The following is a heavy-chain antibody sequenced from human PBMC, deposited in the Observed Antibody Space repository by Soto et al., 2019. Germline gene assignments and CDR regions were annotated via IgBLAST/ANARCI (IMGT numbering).Heavy chain of an antibody. CDR2: IKTSAEGAMT. D-gene: IGHD4-4*01. Sequence: EVQLVESGGNLVKPGGSLRLSCAASGFTFSRAWMNWVRQAPGKGLEWVGRIKTSAEGAMTDYAFPVQGRFSISRDDSESILFLQMNGLKSEDTGVYYCGTDFYSPGHRPDGWGPGTLVSVSS. CDR3: GTDFYSPGHRPDG. J-gene: IGHJ4*02. CDR1: GFTFSRAW. V-gene: IGHV3-15*07.